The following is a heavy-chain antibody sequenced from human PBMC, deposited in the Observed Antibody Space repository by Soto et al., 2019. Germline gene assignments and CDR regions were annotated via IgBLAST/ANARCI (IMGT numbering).Heavy chain of an antibody. Sequence: GGSLRLSCAASGFTFSSYGMHWVRQAPGKGLEWVAVISYDGSNKYYADSVKGRFTISRDNSRNTLYLQMNSLRAEDTAVYYCAKEDSWLYYYYYGMDVWGQGTTVTVSS. CDR3: AKEDSWLYYYYYGMDV. D-gene: IGHD6-13*01. CDR1: GFTFSSYG. CDR2: ISYDGSNK. J-gene: IGHJ6*02. V-gene: IGHV3-30*18.